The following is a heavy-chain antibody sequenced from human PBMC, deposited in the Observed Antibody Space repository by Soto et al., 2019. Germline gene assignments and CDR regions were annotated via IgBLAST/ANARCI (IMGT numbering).Heavy chain of an antibody. CDR2: IYPGDSDT. CDR1: GYSFTSYW. Sequence: GESLKISCKGSGYSFTSYWIGWVRQMPGKGLEWMGIIYPGDSDTRYSPSFQGQVTISADKSISTAYLQWSSLKASDTAMYYCARKMYGCIAARPSPYYGMDVWGQGTTVTVSS. J-gene: IGHJ6*02. D-gene: IGHD6-6*01. CDR3: ARKMYGCIAARPSPYYGMDV. V-gene: IGHV5-51*01.